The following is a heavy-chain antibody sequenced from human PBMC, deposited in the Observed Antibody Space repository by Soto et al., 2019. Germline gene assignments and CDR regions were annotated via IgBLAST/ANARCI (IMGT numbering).Heavy chain of an antibody. CDR1: GYTFSNFW. Sequence: RGESLKISCQCSGYTFSNFWIAWVRQLPGKGLEYMGIIYPGDSETRYSPSFHGKVTISADRSIGTAYLQWSSLEASDSAFYFCARSPRSSPYFDYWGQGALVTVPQ. D-gene: IGHD6-13*01. J-gene: IGHJ4*02. CDR2: IYPGDSET. CDR3: ARSPRSSPYFDY. V-gene: IGHV5-51*01.